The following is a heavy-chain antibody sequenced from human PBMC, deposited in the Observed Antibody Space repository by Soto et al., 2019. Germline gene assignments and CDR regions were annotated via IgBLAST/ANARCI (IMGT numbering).Heavy chain of an antibody. CDR1: GGSISSGGYY. V-gene: IGHV4-31*03. J-gene: IGHJ6*03. Sequence: SETLSLTCTVSGGSISSGGYYWSWIRQHPGKGLEWIGYIYYSGSTYYNPSLKSRVTISVDTSKNQFSLQLSSVTAADTAVYYCARGIVVPGGYYYYMDGWGKGTTVTVSS. D-gene: IGHD2-8*02. CDR3: ARGIVVPGGYYYYMDG. CDR2: IYYSGST.